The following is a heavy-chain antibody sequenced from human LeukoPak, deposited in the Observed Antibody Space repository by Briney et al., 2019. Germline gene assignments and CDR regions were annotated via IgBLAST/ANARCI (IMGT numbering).Heavy chain of an antibody. CDR2: VYPTDSTI. Sequence: GESLRISCKGPEYDFANYWIGWVRQVPGRGLEWMGIVYPTDSTIHYSPPFQGRVTISIDRSVSTAYLQWTSLKASDSAMYFCARRRYFDTYLDPWGQGTLVTVSS. CDR1: EYDFANYW. D-gene: IGHD2/OR15-2a*01. V-gene: IGHV5-51*01. CDR3: ARRRYFDTYLDP. J-gene: IGHJ5*02.